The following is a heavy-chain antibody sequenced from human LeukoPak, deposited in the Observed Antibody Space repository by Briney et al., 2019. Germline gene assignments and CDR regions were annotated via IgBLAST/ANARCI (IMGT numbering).Heavy chain of an antibody. CDR2: INTYTGKT. Sequence: ASVKVSCKASGHAFSTYGISWVRQAPGQGLEWVGWINTYTGKTNYAQNLQGRLTMTTDTSTRTLYVELRSLRSDDGAVYYCARGGEVDILTGFQYWGQGTLVTVSS. J-gene: IGHJ4*02. CDR1: GHAFSTYG. D-gene: IGHD3-9*01. V-gene: IGHV1-18*01. CDR3: ARGGEVDILTGFQY.